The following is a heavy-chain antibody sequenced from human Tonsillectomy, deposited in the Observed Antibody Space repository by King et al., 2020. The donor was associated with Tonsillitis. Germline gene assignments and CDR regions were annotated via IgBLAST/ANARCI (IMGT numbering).Heavy chain of an antibody. Sequence: VQLVESGGGLVQPGGSLRLSCTASGFTFSSYAMSWVRQAPGKGLEWVSGISGSGGITYDADSVKGRFIISRDNSKNTLFLQMNSLRAEDPAEYYCAGMHYGVVMHYGMDVWGQGATVTVSS. CDR1: GFTFSSYA. D-gene: IGHD3-3*01. CDR2: ISGSGGIT. J-gene: IGHJ6*02. V-gene: IGHV3-23*04. CDR3: AGMHYGVVMHYGMDV.